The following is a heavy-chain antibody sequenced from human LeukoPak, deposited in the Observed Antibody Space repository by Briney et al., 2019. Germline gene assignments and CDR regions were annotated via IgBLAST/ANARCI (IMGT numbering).Heavy chain of an antibody. CDR2: IVPILGIA. J-gene: IGHJ3*02. V-gene: IGHV1-69*02. Sequence: SVKVSCKASGYIFTSFYVHWVRQAPGQGLEWMGRIVPILGIANYAQKFQGRVTITADKSTSTAYMELSSLRSEDTAVYYCAASLGGGYSSGWYAGDAFDIWGQGTMVTVSS. CDR3: AASLGGGYSSGWYAGDAFDI. CDR1: GYIFTSFY. D-gene: IGHD6-19*01.